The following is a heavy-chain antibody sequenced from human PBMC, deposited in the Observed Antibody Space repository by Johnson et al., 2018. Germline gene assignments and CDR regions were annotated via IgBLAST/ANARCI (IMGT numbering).Heavy chain of an antibody. Sequence: QVQLVQSGGDLVQXGGYLRVXCATSAFTCGRYCMTWIRQPPGKGLEWVALIRYDGTNENYADFAKGRIPIPRDNSKKMLYLQMSSLRGEDTAVYYCAKRGGYRGYDWNYYYYMDVWGKGTTVIVSS. V-gene: IGHV3-30*02. J-gene: IGHJ6*03. CDR1: AFTCGRYC. D-gene: IGHD5-12*01. CDR3: AKRGGYRGYDWNYYYYMDV. CDR2: IRYDGTNE.